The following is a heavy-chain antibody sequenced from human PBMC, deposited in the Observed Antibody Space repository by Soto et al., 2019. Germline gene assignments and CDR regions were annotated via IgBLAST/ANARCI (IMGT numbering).Heavy chain of an antibody. D-gene: IGHD3-10*01. CDR2: IYYSGST. Sequence: SETLSLTCTVSGGAIISGDYYLSCIRQPPWKGLEWIGYIYYSGSTYYNPSLKSRVTISVDTSKNQFSLKLSSVTAADTAVYYCVRGKGWFDPWGQGTLVTVSS. V-gene: IGHV4-30-4*01. CDR1: GGAIISGDYY. J-gene: IGHJ5*02. CDR3: VRGKGWFDP.